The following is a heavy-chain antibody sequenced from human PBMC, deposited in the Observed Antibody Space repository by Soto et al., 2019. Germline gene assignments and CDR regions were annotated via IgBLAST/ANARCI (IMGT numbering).Heavy chain of an antibody. J-gene: IGHJ5*02. CDR3: AKYVTSHGPRGYSSSWYELFDH. D-gene: IGHD6-13*01. Sequence: EVLLWESGGGLVQPGGSLRLSCAASGFTFSSHVMRWGRQAQGRVLERVAAASARNTNTYYAGSVKGLFTISRDNSKSTVYMQLDHLRVGDTAVYHCAKYVTSHGPRGYSSSWYELFDHWGQGTLVVVSS. V-gene: IGHV3-23*01. CDR2: ASARNTNT. CDR1: GFTFSSHV.